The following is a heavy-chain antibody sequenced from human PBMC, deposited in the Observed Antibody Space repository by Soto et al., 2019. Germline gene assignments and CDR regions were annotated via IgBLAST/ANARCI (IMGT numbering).Heavy chain of an antibody. CDR1: GYTFTSYD. Sequence: ASVKVSCKASGYTFTSYDINWVRQATGQGLEWMGRMNPNSGNTGYAQKFQGRVTMTRNTSISTAYMELRSLRSDDTAVYFCAIATNLLWFGELSRWDGVDYWGQGTLVTVSS. CDR3: AIATNLLWFGELSRWDGVDY. J-gene: IGHJ4*02. CDR2: MNPNSGNT. V-gene: IGHV1-8*01. D-gene: IGHD3-10*01.